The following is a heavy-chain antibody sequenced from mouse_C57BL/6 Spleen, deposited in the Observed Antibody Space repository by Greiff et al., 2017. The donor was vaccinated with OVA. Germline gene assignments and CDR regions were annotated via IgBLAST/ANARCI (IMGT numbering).Heavy chain of an antibody. CDR2: IYPGSGST. CDR1: GYTFTSYW. Sequence: QVQLQQSGAELVKPGASVKMSCKASGYTFTSYWLTWVKQRPGQGLEWIGDIYPGSGSTNYNEKFKSKATLTVDTSSSTAYMQLSSLTSEDSAVYYCARSSSSGYWFAYWGQGTLVTVSA. CDR3: ARSSSSGYWFAY. J-gene: IGHJ3*01. V-gene: IGHV1-55*01. D-gene: IGHD3-2*02.